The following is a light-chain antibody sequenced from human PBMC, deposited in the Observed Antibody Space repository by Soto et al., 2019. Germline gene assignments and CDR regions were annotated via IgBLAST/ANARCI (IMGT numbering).Light chain of an antibody. CDR1: QSVRSNY. CDR2: DAS. CDR3: QQYGSSPLT. Sequence: EIVLTHSPDTLSLSPGERATLSCRASQSVRSNYLAWYQQKPGQAPRFLIYDASSRATGIPDRFSGSGSGTDFTLTISRLEPEDFAVYYCQQYGSSPLTFGGGTKVDI. V-gene: IGKV3-20*01. J-gene: IGKJ4*01.